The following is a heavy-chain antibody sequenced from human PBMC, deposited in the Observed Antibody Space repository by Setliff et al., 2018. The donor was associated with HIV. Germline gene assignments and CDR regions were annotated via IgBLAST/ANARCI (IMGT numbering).Heavy chain of an antibody. CDR1: GFTFSTYS. V-gene: IGHV3-21*01. CDR2: ISSSSRSK. J-gene: IGHJ4*02. D-gene: IGHD3-3*01. CDR3: ARDVSWRVRTYIDY. Sequence: PGGSLRLSCEASGFTFSTYSMNWVRQAPGKGLEWVSSISSSSRSKYYADSVKGRFTISRDNAKNSLYLQMNSLTAEDTAVYYCARDVSWRVRTYIDYWGQGALVTVSS.